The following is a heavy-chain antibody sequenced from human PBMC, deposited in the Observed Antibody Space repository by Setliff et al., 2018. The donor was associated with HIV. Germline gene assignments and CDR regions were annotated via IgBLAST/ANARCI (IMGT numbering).Heavy chain of an antibody. CDR3: ARGSLLGYFDWLFPD. J-gene: IGHJ4*02. Sequence: ASVKVSCKASGYTFTGYYMHWVRQAPGQGLEWMGWINPNSGGTNYAQKFQGRVTMTRNTSISTAYMELSRLRSDDTAVYYCARGSLLGYFDWLFPDWGQGTLVTVSS. CDR1: GYTFTGYY. D-gene: IGHD3-9*01. V-gene: IGHV1-2*02. CDR2: INPNSGGT.